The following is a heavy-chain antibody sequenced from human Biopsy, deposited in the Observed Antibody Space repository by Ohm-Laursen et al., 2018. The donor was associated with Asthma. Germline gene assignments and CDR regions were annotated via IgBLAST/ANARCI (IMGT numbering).Heavy chain of an antibody. D-gene: IGHD5-24*01. CDR3: ARVKDGYNFDY. CDR1: GGSISRGGYS. J-gene: IGHJ4*02. Sequence: TLSLTCTVSGGSISRGGYSWSWIRQPPGKGLEWIGNIYHSWSTYYNPSLKSRVTISVDRSKNQFSLKLSSVTAADTAVYYCARVKDGYNFDYWGQGTLVTVSS. CDR2: IYHSWST. V-gene: IGHV4-30-2*01.